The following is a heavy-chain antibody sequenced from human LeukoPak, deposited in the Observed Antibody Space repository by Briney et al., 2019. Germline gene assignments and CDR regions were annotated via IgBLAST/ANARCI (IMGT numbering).Heavy chain of an antibody. D-gene: IGHD3-22*01. CDR2: INPNSGGT. Sequence: ASVKVSCKASGYTFTGYYMHWVRQAPGQGLEWMGWINPNSGGTNYAQKFQGRVTMTRDTSISTAYMELSRLGSDDTAVYYCARDFDYYDSSGYYYGEPFDYWGQGILVTVSS. CDR1: GYTFTGYY. V-gene: IGHV1-2*02. CDR3: ARDFDYYDSSGYYYGEPFDY. J-gene: IGHJ4*02.